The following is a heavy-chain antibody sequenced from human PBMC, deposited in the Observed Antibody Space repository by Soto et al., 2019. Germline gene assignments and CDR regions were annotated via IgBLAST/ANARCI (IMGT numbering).Heavy chain of an antibody. CDR2: IYHSGST. CDR1: GGSISSGGYY. Sequence: PSETLSLTCTISGGSISSGGYYWSWIRQHPGKGLEWIGYIYHSGSTYYNPSLKSRVTISVETSKNQFSLKLSSVTAADTAVYYCAREAAGILNWFDPWGQGTLVTVSS. CDR3: AREAAGILNWFDP. D-gene: IGHD6-25*01. J-gene: IGHJ5*02. V-gene: IGHV4-31*03.